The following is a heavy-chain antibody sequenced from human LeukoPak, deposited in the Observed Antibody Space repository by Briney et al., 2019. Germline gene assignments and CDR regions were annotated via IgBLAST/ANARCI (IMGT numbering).Heavy chain of an antibody. J-gene: IGHJ4*02. CDR3: AKDRVNGDGWYYFDY. CDR2: ISSGGGGAT. D-gene: IGHD3-10*01. V-gene: IGHV3-23*01. CDR1: GFTFSGYA. Sequence: GGSLRLSCAASGFTFSGYAMSWVRQAPGKGLEWVSTISSGGGGATYYADSVKGRFTISRDNSKNTLSLQVNSLRAEDTAVYYCAKDRVNGDGWYYFDYWGQGTLVTASS.